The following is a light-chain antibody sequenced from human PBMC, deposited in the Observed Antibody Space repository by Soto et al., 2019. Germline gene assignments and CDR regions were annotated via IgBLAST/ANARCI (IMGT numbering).Light chain of an antibody. V-gene: IGLV2-14*03. CDR1: SSDVGGYKF. CDR3: SSYTSSSTPVV. CDR2: DVS. Sequence: QSALTQPASVSGSPGQSITISCTGTSSDVGGYKFVSWYQQHPGKAHKLMIYDVSNRPSGVSNRFSGSKSGNTASLTISGLQAEDEADYYCSSYTSSSTPVVFGGGTTLTVL. J-gene: IGLJ2*01.